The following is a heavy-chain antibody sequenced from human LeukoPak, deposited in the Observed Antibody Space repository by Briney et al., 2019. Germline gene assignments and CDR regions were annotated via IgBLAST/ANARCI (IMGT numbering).Heavy chain of an antibody. CDR2: ITGSSNYI. Sequence: PGGSLRLSCAASGFTFSSYSMNWVRQAPGKGLEWVSSITGSSNYIYYADSVKGRFTISRDNAKNSLYLQMNSLRTEDTALYYCAKDSTSGIVGATQDYWGQGTLVTVSS. CDR1: GFTFSSYS. J-gene: IGHJ4*02. V-gene: IGHV3-21*04. D-gene: IGHD1-26*01. CDR3: AKDSTSGIVGATQDY.